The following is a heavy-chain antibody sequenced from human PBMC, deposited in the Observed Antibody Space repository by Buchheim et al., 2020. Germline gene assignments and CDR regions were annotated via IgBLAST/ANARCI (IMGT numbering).Heavy chain of an antibody. Sequence: QVQLQQWGAGLLKPSETLSLTCAVYGGSFSGYYWSWIRQPPGKGLEWIGEINHSGSTNYNPSLKSRVTISVDTSKNQFSLKLSSVTAADTAVYYCARSISYYDILTGHYYYYGMDVWGQGTT. J-gene: IGHJ6*02. D-gene: IGHD3-9*01. CDR2: INHSGST. CDR3: ARSISYYDILTGHYYYYGMDV. CDR1: GGSFSGYY. V-gene: IGHV4-34*01.